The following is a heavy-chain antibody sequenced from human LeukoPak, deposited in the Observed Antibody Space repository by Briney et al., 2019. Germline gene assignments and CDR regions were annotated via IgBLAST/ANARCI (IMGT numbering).Heavy chain of an antibody. CDR2: MNPNSGNT. D-gene: IGHD1-1*01. Sequence: ASAKVSCKTSGYTFTNYDINWVRQATGQGLEWMGWMNPNSGNTGYAQKFQGRVTMTGNTSISTAYMELSSLRSEDTAVYYCARVRSSNNWEAWFVPWGQGTLVTVSS. J-gene: IGHJ5*02. CDR1: GYTFTNYD. CDR3: ARVRSSNNWEAWFVP. V-gene: IGHV1-8*01.